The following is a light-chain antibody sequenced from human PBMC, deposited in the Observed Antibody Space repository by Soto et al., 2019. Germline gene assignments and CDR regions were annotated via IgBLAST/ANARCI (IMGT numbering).Light chain of an antibody. J-gene: IGKJ3*01. V-gene: IGKV1-5*03. CDR2: KAS. Sequence: DIQMTQSPSTLSASVGDRVTITCRASQSISSWLAWYQQKPGKAPKLLIYKASSLESGVPSRFSGSRSGTEFTLTISSLQPDDFATYYCQQSFTFGPGTKVDIK. CDR1: QSISSW. CDR3: QQSFT.